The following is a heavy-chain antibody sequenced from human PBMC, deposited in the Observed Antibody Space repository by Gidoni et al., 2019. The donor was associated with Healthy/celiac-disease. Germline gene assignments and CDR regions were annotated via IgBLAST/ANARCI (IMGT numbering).Heavy chain of an antibody. CDR1: GFRLSNYA. V-gene: IGHV3-23*01. D-gene: IGHD3-10*01. CDR3: AKVGLPYGSGSYGTFDI. CDR2: ISGSGDRT. J-gene: IGHJ3*02. Sequence: EVQLLESGGGLVPPGGSLRLSCAAPGFRLSNYAMNWVRQVPGKGLEWVSAISGSGDRTYYADPVKGRFTISRDNSKNTLYLQMSSLRAEDTAVYHCAKVGLPYGSGSYGTFDIWGHGTMVTVSS.